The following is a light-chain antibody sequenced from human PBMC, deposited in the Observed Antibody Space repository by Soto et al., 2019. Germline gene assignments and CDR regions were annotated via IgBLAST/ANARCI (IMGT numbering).Light chain of an antibody. CDR1: TADIGTNA. V-gene: IGLV1-44*01. Sequence: QSVLTQPPSASGSPGQRVIVSCSGSTADIGTNAVNWFQHLPGTAPKLLIYTNNQRPSGVPDRFSGSKSGTSASRAISGIQSEDEADYYCATWHDSFYVFGTGTKLTVL. CDR2: TNN. CDR3: ATWHDSFYV. J-gene: IGLJ1*01.